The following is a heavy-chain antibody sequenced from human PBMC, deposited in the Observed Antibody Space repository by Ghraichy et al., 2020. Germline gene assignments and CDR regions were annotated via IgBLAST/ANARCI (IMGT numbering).Heavy chain of an antibody. CDR3: AKDLALRAVAGTDPFYYYYGMDV. CDR1: GFTFSSYA. CDR2: ISGSGGST. D-gene: IGHD6-19*01. J-gene: IGHJ6*02. V-gene: IGHV3-23*01. Sequence: GESLNISCAASGFTFSSYAMSWVRQAPGKGLEWVSAISGSGGSTYYADSVKGRFTISRDNSKNTLYLQMNSLRAEDTAVYYCAKDLALRAVAGTDPFYYYYGMDVGGQGTTVTVSS.